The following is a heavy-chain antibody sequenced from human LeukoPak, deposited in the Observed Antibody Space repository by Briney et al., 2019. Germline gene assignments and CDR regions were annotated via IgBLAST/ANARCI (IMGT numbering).Heavy chain of an antibody. V-gene: IGHV4-4*09. CDR3: ARRGYSNLYYYYYYMDV. J-gene: IGHJ6*03. CDR1: GGSISSSY. Sequence: PSETLSLTCTVSGGSISSSYWSWIRQPPGKGLEWIGYIYTSGSTNYNPSLKSRVTISVDTSKNQFSLKLSSVTAADTAVYYCARRGYSNLYYYYYYMDVWGKGTTVTVSS. D-gene: IGHD4-11*01. CDR2: IYTSGST.